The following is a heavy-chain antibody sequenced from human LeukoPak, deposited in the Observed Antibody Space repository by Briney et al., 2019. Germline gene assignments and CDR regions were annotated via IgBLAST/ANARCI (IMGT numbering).Heavy chain of an antibody. D-gene: IGHD3-16*01. CDR2: INPNSGDT. CDR3: SRAGDTHDNFDY. CDR1: GFIFTCYY. J-gene: IGHJ4*02. V-gene: IGHV1-2*02. Sequence: ASVKVSCKPSGFIFTCYYMQWVRQAPGQGLEWMGWINPNSGDTNYPQKFQGRVTMTRDTSITTVYLELSRLRSDDTAVYYCSRAGDTHDNFDYWGQGTLVTVSS.